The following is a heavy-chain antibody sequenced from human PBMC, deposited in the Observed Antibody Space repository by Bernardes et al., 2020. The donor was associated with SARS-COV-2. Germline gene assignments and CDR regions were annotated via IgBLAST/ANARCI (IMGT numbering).Heavy chain of an antibody. CDR3: ARDHVLRYFDWLFGSYGMDV. Sequence: SETLSLTCTVSGGSVSSGSYYWSWIRQPPGKGLEWIGHIYYSGSTNYNPSLKSRVTISVDTSKNQFSLKLSSVTAADTAVYYCARDHVLRYFDWLFGSYGMDVWGQGTTVTVSS. CDR1: GGSVSSGSYY. D-gene: IGHD3-9*01. J-gene: IGHJ6*02. V-gene: IGHV4-61*01. CDR2: IYYSGST.